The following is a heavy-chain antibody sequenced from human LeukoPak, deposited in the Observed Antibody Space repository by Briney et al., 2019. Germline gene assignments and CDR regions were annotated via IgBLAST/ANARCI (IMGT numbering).Heavy chain of an antibody. CDR3: ARDMDAYYGSGSYYILDP. CDR1: GGSISSGSYY. D-gene: IGHD3-10*01. V-gene: IGHV4-61*02. Sequence: SETLSLTCTVSGGSISSGSYYWSWIRQPAGKGLEWVGRIYTSGSTDYNPSLKSRVTISVDTSKNQFSLKLSSVTAADTAVYYCARDMDAYYGSGSYYILDPWGQGTLVTVSS. CDR2: IYTSGST. J-gene: IGHJ5*02.